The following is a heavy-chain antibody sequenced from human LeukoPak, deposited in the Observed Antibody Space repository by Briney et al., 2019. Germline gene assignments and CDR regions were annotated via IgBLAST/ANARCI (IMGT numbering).Heavy chain of an antibody. CDR2: ISGSGGST. CDR1: GFTFSSYA. CDR3: AKPRNLYYDSSGYYPCFDY. Sequence: PGGSLRLSCAASGFTFSSYAMSWVRQAPGKGLEWVSAISGSGGSTYYADSVKGRFTISRDNSKNTLYLQMNSLRAEDTAVYYCAKPRNLYYDSSGYYPCFDYWGQGTLVTASS. J-gene: IGHJ4*02. D-gene: IGHD3-22*01. V-gene: IGHV3-23*01.